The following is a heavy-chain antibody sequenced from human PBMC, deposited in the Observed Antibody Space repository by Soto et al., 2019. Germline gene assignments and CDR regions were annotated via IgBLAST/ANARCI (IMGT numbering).Heavy chain of an antibody. CDR2: IYSGGST. V-gene: IGHV3-53*01. D-gene: IGHD6-6*01. CDR1: GFTVSSNY. CDR3: ARDTRRRVNSSSWGYFDY. Sequence: GGSLRHSWAASGFTVSSNYMSWGRQAPGKGLEWVSVIYSGGSTYYADSVKGRFTISRDNSKNTLYLQMNSLRAEDTAVYYCARDTRRRVNSSSWGYFDYWGQGTLVTVSS. J-gene: IGHJ4*02.